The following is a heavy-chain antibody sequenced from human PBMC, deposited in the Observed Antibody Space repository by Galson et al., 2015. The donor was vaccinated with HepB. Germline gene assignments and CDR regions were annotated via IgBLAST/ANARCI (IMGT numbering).Heavy chain of an antibody. CDR3: ASQPRRLIAAASMVWRSEDY. V-gene: IGHV1-69*05. Sequence: SVKVSCKASGGTFSSYAISWVRQAPGQGLEWVGGKITIFGTANYARKLQGRVTITTDESTSTDFMDLSSLRSEDTAVYYCASQPRRLIAAASMVWRSEDYWGQGTPVTVSS. CDR2: KITIFGTA. J-gene: IGHJ4*02. CDR1: GGTFSSYA. D-gene: IGHD6-13*01.